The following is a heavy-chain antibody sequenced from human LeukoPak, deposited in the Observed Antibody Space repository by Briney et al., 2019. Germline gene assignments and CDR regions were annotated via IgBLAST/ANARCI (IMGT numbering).Heavy chain of an antibody. V-gene: IGHV1-18*04. D-gene: IGHD3-22*01. CDR2: ISAYNGNT. Sequence: ASVKVSCKASGYTFASYYMHWVRQAPGQGLEWMGWISAYNGNTNYAQKLQGRVTMTTDTSTSTAYMELRSLRSDDTAVYYCARDAITMIVVVRTSPFDYWGQGTLVTVSS. CDR1: GYTFASYY. CDR3: ARDAITMIVVVRTSPFDY. J-gene: IGHJ4*02.